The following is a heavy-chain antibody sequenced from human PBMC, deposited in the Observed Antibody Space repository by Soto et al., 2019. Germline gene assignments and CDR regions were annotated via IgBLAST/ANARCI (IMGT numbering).Heavy chain of an antibody. CDR2: IYYSGST. D-gene: IGHD3-3*01. J-gene: IGHJ5*02. CDR3: ARDLPGAFWSGYYTGIRWFDP. Sequence: SETLSLTCTVSGGYISSYYWSWIRQPPGKGLEWIGYIYYSGSTNYNPSLKSRVTISVDTSKNQFSLKLSSVTAADTAVYYCARDLPGAFWSGYYTGIRWFDPWGQGTLVTVSS. CDR1: GGYISSYY. V-gene: IGHV4-59*01.